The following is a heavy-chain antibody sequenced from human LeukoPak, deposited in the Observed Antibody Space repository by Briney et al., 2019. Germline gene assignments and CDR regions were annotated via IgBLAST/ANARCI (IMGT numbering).Heavy chain of an antibody. CDR2: TSSSSSYT. J-gene: IGHJ4*02. CDR3: ARVSRGYYYGSGSYYNDY. V-gene: IGHV3-11*06. Sequence: GGSLRLSCAASGFTFSDYYMSWIRQAPGKGLEWVSYTSSSSSYTNYADSVKGRFTISRDNAKNSLYLQMNSLRAEDTAVYYCARVSRGYYYGSGSYYNDYWGQGTLVTVSS. D-gene: IGHD3-10*01. CDR1: GFTFSDYY.